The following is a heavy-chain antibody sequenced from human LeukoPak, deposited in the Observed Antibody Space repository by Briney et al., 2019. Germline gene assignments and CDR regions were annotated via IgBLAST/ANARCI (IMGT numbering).Heavy chain of an antibody. CDR1: GFTFSTYA. Sequence: GGSLRLSCAASGFTFSTYAVHWVRQAPGKGLEYVSAISSNGGSTYYANSVKGRFTISRDNSKNTLYLQLGSLRAEDMAVYYCARWGHSGVGSSGYDYWGQGTLVTVSS. CDR2: ISSNGGST. D-gene: IGHD5-12*01. CDR3: ARWGHSGVGSSGYDY. J-gene: IGHJ4*02. V-gene: IGHV3-64*01.